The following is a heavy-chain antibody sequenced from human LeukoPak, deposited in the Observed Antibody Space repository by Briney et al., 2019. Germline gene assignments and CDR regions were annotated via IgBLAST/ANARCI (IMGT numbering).Heavy chain of an antibody. J-gene: IGHJ4*02. V-gene: IGHV4-39*07. Sequence: PSETLSLTCTVSGGSISSSNYYWGWIRQPPGKGLEWIGSIYYSGSTYYNPSLKSRVTISVDTSKNHFSLKLSSVTAADTAVYYCARNRDGYNSFDYWGQGTLVTVSS. CDR3: ARNRDGYNSFDY. CDR2: IYYSGST. CDR1: GGSISSSNYY. D-gene: IGHD5-24*01.